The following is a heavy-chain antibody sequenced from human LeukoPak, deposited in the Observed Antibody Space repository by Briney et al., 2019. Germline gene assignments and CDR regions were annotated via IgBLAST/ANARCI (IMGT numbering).Heavy chain of an antibody. CDR1: GFTFSSYD. J-gene: IGHJ5*02. Sequence: GGSLRLSCAASGFTFSSYDMSWVRQAPGKGLEWVSGISGSGGSTYYADSVKGRFTISRDNSKNTLFLQMNSLRAEDTAVYYCAKVTWLEAMSPSWGQGTLVTVSS. CDR2: ISGSGGST. CDR3: AKVTWLEAMSPS. V-gene: IGHV3-23*01. D-gene: IGHD5-12*01.